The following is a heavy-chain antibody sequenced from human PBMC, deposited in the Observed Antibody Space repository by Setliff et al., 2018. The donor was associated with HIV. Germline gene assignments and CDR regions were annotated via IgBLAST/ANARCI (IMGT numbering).Heavy chain of an antibody. CDR1: GYTFSSDG. V-gene: IGHV1-18*01. CDR2: SNAYNGNT. Sequence: GASVKVSCKASGYTFSSDGISWVRQAPGQGLEWMGWSNAYNGNTNYIEKLQGRVTMTTDTSTSTAYMELRSLRSDDTAVYYCARWSCGRATCYDSPYNWFDPWGQGTLVTVSS. CDR3: ARWSCGRATCYDSPYNWFDP. J-gene: IGHJ5*02. D-gene: IGHD2-2*01.